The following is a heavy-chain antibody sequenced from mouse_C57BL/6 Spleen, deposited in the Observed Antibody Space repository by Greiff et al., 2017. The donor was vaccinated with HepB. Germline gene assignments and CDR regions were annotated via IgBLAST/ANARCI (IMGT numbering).Heavy chain of an antibody. V-gene: IGHV1-80*01. J-gene: IGHJ2*01. CDR1: GNAFRSYW. CDR2: IYPGDGDT. D-gene: IGHD2-2*01. CDR3: ERDVGYEPPHY. Sequence: VQLQQSRAELGKPGASGKISCRASGNAFRSYWMNWVKQRPGKGLEWIGQIYPGDGDTNYNGKFKGKATLTADKSSSTAYMQLSSLTSEDSAVYFCERDVGYEPPHYSSQRTPPTVSP.